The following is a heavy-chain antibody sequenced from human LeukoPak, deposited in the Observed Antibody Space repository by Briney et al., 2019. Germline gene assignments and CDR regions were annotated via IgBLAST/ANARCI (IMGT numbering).Heavy chain of an antibody. CDR1: GYTFTSYG. CDR3: ASLVPTYYYDSSGYYPPEYFQH. D-gene: IGHD3-22*01. V-gene: IGHV1-18*01. Sequence: ASVKVSCKASGYTFTSYGISWARQAPGQGLEWMGWISAYNGNTNYAQKLQGRVTMTTDTSTSTAYMELRSLRSDDTAVYYCASLVPTYYYDSSGYYPPEYFQHWGQGTLVTVSS. J-gene: IGHJ1*01. CDR2: ISAYNGNT.